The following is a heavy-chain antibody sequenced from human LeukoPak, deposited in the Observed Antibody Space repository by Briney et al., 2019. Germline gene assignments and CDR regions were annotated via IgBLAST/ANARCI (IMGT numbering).Heavy chain of an antibody. CDR1: GGSFSGYY. CDR2: INHSGST. CDR3: ARARHSGSYFVGY. V-gene: IGHV4-34*01. Sequence: PSETLSLTCAVYGGSFSGYYWSWIRQPPGKGLEWIGEINHSGSTNYNPSLTSRVTISVDTSKNQFSLKLSSVTAADTAVYYCARARHSGSYFVGYWGQGTLVTVSS. D-gene: IGHD1-26*01. J-gene: IGHJ4*02.